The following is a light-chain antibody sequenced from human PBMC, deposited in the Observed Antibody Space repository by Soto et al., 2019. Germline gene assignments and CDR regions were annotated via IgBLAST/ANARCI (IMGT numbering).Light chain of an antibody. CDR2: GAS. CDR1: QSVSGSY. V-gene: IGKV3-20*01. J-gene: IGKJ1*01. CDR3: QQYTTSPRT. Sequence: EIVLTQSPGTLSLSPGERATLSCRASQSVSGSYLAWYQQKPGQAPRLLIYGASSRATGIPDRFSGSGSGTDFTLTISRLEPEDFPVYYCQQYTTSPRTFGQGTKVEIK.